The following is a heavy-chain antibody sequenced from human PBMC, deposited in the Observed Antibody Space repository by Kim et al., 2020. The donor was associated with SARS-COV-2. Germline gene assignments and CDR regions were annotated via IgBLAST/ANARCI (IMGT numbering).Heavy chain of an antibody. D-gene: IGHD2-8*01. CDR3: ATKDAKRAFDI. CDR2: ISSSSSYI. CDR1: GFTFSSYS. V-gene: IGHV3-21*01. Sequence: GGSLRLSCAASGFTFSSYSMNWVRQAPGKGLEWVSSISSSSSYIYYADSVKGRFTISRDNAKNSLYLQMNSLRAEDTAVYYCATKDAKRAFDIWGQGTMVTVSS. J-gene: IGHJ3*02.